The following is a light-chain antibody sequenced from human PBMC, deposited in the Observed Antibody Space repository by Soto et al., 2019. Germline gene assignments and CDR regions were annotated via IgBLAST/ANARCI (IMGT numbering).Light chain of an antibody. V-gene: IGKV3-15*01. CDR3: QQYNNWPPLT. J-gene: IGKJ4*01. CDR1: QSVSFN. Sequence: EIVMTQSPATLSVSPGERVTLSCRAGQSVSFNLVWYQQKPGQAPRLLIYGASTRATGIPARFSGSGSGTEFTLTISSLQSEDFAVYYCQQYNNWPPLTFGGGTKVDI. CDR2: GAS.